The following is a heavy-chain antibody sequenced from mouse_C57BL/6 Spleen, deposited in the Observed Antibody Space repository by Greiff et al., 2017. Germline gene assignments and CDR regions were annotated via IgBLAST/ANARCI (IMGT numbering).Heavy chain of an antibody. V-gene: IGHV1-59*01. D-gene: IGHD2-1*01. J-gene: IGHJ4*01. CDR3: ARGSHYGNYDYAMDY. Sequence: QVQLQQPGAELVRPGTSVKLSCKASGYTFTSYWMHWVTQRPGQGLEWIGVIDPSDSYTNYNQKFKGKATLTVDTSSSTAYMQLSSQTSEDSAVYYCARGSHYGNYDYAMDYWGQGTSVTVSS. CDR2: IDPSDSYT. CDR1: GYTFTSYW.